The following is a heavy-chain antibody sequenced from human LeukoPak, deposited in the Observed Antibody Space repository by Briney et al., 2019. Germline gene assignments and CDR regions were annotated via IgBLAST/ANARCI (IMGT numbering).Heavy chain of an antibody. V-gene: IGHV1-2*02. CDR2: INPNSGGT. Sequence: ASVKVSCKASGYTFTGYYMHWVRQAPGQGLEWMGWINPNSGGTNCAQKFQGRVTMTRDTSISTAYMELSRLRSDDTAVYYCARDAPFRQDFDYWGQGTLVTVSS. J-gene: IGHJ4*02. CDR1: GYTFTGYY. CDR3: ARDAPFRQDFDY.